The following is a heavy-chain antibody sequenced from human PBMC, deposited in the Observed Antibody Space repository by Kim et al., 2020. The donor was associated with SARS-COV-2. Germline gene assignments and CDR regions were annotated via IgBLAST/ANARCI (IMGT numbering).Heavy chain of an antibody. V-gene: IGHV3-23*01. CDR1: GFTFSSYS. Sequence: GGSLRLSCAASGFTFSSYSMNWFRQAPGKGLQWVAVVGSTGSVIDYADSVRGRFTISRDNSKNTVFLQMTSLRAEDTAIYFCAKEITRGGKRYSDSWGQGALVTVSS. CDR3: AKEITRGGKRYSDS. CDR2: VGSTGSVI. J-gene: IGHJ4*02. D-gene: IGHD3-16*01.